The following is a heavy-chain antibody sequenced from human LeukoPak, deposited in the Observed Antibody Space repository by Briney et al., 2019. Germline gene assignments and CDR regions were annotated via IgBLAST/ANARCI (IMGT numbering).Heavy chain of an antibody. V-gene: IGHV3-20*04. Sequence: GGSLRLSCAASGFTFDDYGMSWVRQAPGKGLEWVSGINWNGGSTGYADSVKGRFTISRDNAKNSLYLQMNSLRAEDTAVYYCANLIVGATNSFDYWGQGTLVTVSS. J-gene: IGHJ4*02. CDR1: GFTFDDYG. CDR3: ANLIVGATNSFDY. D-gene: IGHD1-26*01. CDR2: INWNGGST.